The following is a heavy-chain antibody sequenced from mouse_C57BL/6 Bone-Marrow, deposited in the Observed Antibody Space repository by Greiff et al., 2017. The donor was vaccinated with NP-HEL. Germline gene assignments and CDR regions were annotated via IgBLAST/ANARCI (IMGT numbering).Heavy chain of an antibody. CDR1: GFTFSSYA. CDR2: ISDGGSYT. V-gene: IGHV5-4*01. Sequence: DVHLVESGGGLVKPGGSLKLSCAASGFTFSSYAMSWVRQTPEKRLEWVATISDGGSYTYYPDNVKGRFTISRDNAKNNLYLQMSHLKSEDTAMYYCARDLGPYAMDYWGQGTSVTVSS. J-gene: IGHJ4*01. CDR3: ARDLGPYAMDY.